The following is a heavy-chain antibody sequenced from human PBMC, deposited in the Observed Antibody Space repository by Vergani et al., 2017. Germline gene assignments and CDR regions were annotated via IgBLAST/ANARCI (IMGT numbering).Heavy chain of an antibody. V-gene: IGHV6-1*01. Sequence: QVQLQQSGPGLVKPSQTLSLTCAISGDSVSSNSAAWNWIRQSPSRGLEWLGRTYYRSKWYNEYAVSVKSRITINPDTSKNQFSLQLNSVTPEDTAVYYCARAHRGRVIDYYYYYMDVWGKGTTVTVSS. CDR3: ARAHRGRVIDYYYYYMDV. CDR2: TYYRSKWYN. J-gene: IGHJ6*03. CDR1: GDSVSSNSAA. D-gene: IGHD2/OR15-2a*01.